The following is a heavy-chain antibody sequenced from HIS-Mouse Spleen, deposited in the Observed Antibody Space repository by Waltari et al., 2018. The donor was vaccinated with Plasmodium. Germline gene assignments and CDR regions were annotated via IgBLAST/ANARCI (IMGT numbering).Heavy chain of an antibody. CDR3: ARGRWNHAFDI. CDR1: GFTFSSYD. D-gene: IGHD1-1*01. Sequence: EVQLVESGGGLVQPGGSLRLSCAASGFTFSSYDMHWVRQAQGKGLEWVSAIGTAGDTYYPGSVKGRFTISRENAKNSLYLQMNSLRAGDTAVYYCARGRWNHAFDIWGQGTMVTVSS. CDR2: IGTAGDT. J-gene: IGHJ3*02. V-gene: IGHV3-13*01.